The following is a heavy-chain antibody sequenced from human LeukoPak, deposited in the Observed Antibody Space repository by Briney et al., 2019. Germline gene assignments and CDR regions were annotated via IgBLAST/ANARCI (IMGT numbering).Heavy chain of an antibody. Sequence: SETLSLTCAVYGGSFSGYYWSWIRQLPGKGLEWIGEINHSGSTNYNPSLKSRVTISVDTSKNQFSLKLSSVTAADTAVYYCARRAAGSWDYWGQGTLVTVSS. J-gene: IGHJ4*02. D-gene: IGHD6-13*01. CDR2: INHSGST. V-gene: IGHV4-34*01. CDR3: ARRAAGSWDY. CDR1: GGSFSGYY.